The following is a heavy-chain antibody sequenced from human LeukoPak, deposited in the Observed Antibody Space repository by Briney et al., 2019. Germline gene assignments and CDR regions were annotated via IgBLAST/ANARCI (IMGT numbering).Heavy chain of an antibody. Sequence: ASVKVSCKASGYTFTTYYIHWVRQAPGQGLEWMGGINPYSGSTSFEQKFQARLTMTRGTSTSTVYMELSGVRSENTAVYYCAREIVVVPAPMGINPWGEATLVT. J-gene: IGHJ5*02. CDR1: GYTFTTYY. CDR2: INPYSGST. D-gene: IGHD2-2*01. CDR3: AREIVVVPAPMGINP. V-gene: IGHV1-46*01.